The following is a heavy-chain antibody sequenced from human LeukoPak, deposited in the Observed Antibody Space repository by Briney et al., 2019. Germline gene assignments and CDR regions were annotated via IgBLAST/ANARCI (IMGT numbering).Heavy chain of an antibody. CDR2: IYYSGST. Sequence: SETLSLTCTVSGGSVSSSSYYWGWIRQPPGKGLEWIGSIYYSGSTYYNSSLKSRVTISVDTSKNQFSLKLSSVTAADTAVYYCANNGPNYYDSSGYSTFDYWGQGTLVTVSS. CDR1: GGSVSSSSYY. CDR3: ANNGPNYYDSSGYSTFDY. D-gene: IGHD3-22*01. J-gene: IGHJ4*02. V-gene: IGHV4-39*01.